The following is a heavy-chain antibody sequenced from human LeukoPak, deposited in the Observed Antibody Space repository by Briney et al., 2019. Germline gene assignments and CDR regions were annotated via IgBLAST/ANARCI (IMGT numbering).Heavy chain of an antibody. CDR2: INHSGST. CDR1: GGSFSGYY. Sequence: PSETLSLTCAVYGGSFSGYYWSWIRQPPGKGLEWIGEINHSGSTNYNPSLKSRVTISVDTSKNQFSLKLSSVTAADTAVYYCARAPSDYYDSSGYYLFDYWGQGTLVTVSS. J-gene: IGHJ4*02. V-gene: IGHV4-34*01. D-gene: IGHD3-22*01. CDR3: ARAPSDYYDSSGYYLFDY.